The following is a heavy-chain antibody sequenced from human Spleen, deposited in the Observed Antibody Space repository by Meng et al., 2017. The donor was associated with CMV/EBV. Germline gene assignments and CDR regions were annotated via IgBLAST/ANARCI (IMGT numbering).Heavy chain of an antibody. V-gene: IGHV4-61*01. CDR2: MYYSGRT. D-gene: IGHD3-9*01. J-gene: IGHJ6*02. CDR3: ARDRVSYDILTGYPYGMDV. Sequence: SETLSLTCTVSGGSVSSGSFYWSWIRQPPGKRLEWIGYMYYSGRTKYNPSLKSRVTISVDTSKNQFSLKLSSVTAADTAVYYCARDRVSYDILTGYPYGMDVWGQGTTVTVSS. CDR1: GGSVSSGSFY.